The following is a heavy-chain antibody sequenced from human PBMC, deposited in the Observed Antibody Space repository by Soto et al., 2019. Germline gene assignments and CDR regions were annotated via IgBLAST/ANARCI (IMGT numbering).Heavy chain of an antibody. CDR3: ARSVVVTAPYFDY. V-gene: IGHV4-31*03. CDR1: GGSISSGGYY. D-gene: IGHD2-21*02. Sequence: SETLSLTCTVSGGSISSGGYYWSWIRQHPGKGLEWIGYIYYSGSTYYNPSLKSRVTISVDTSKNQFSLKLSSVTAADTAVYYCARSVVVTAPYFDYWGQGTPVTVSS. CDR2: IYYSGST. J-gene: IGHJ4*02.